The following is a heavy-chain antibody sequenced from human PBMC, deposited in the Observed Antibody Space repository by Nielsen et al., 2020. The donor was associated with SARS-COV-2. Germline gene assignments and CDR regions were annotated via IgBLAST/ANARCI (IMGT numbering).Heavy chain of an antibody. CDR2: INHSGST. D-gene: IGHD5-12*01. CDR1: GGSFSGYY. V-gene: IGHV4-34*01. J-gene: IGHJ6*02. CDR3: ARGGYSGYGGSKDYYYYGMDV. Sequence: SETLSLTCAVYGGSFSGYYWSWIRQPPGKGLEWIGEINHSGSTNYNPSLKSRVTISVDTSKNQFSLKLSSVTAADTAVYYCARGGYSGYGGSKDYYYYGMDVWGQGTTVTVSS.